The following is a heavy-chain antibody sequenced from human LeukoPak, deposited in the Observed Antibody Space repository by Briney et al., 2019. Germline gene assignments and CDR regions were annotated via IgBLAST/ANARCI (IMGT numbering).Heavy chain of an antibody. V-gene: IGHV1-18*01. Sequence: ASVKVSCKASGYTFTSYDINWVRQATGQGLEWMGWISAYNGNTNYAQKLQGRVTMTTDTSTSTAYMELRSLRSDDTAVYYCARDLEYYYDSSGYSPSCAFDIWGQGTMVTVSS. CDR1: GYTFTSYD. CDR2: ISAYNGNT. J-gene: IGHJ3*02. D-gene: IGHD3-22*01. CDR3: ARDLEYYYDSSGYSPSCAFDI.